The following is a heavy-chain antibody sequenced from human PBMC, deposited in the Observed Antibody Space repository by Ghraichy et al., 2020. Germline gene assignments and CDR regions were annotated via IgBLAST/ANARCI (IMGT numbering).Heavy chain of an antibody. CDR1: GFTVSSNY. Sequence: GGSLRLSCAASGFTVSSNYMSWVRQAPGKGLEWVSVIYSGGTTYYADSVKGRFTISRDNSKNTLYLQMNSLRAEDTAMYYCVRARWDGGNSDYWGQGTLVTVSS. CDR3: VRARWDGGNSDY. J-gene: IGHJ4*02. CDR2: IYSGGTT. V-gene: IGHV3-66*01. D-gene: IGHD4-23*01.